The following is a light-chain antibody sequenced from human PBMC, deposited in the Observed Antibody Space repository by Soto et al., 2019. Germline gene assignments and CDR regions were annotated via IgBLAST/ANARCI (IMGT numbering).Light chain of an antibody. J-gene: IGLJ2*01. CDR1: SSDVGGYNY. CDR3: SSYTSSSTVV. Sequence: QPVLTQPASVSGSPGQSITISCTGTSSDVGGYNYVSWYQQHPGKAPKLMIYEVSNRPSGVSNRFSGPKSGNTASLTISGLQAEDEADYYCSSYTSSSTVVFGGGTKLTVL. V-gene: IGLV2-14*01. CDR2: EVS.